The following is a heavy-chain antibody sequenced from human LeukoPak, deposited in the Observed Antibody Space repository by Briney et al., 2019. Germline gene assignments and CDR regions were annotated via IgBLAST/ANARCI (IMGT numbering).Heavy chain of an antibody. J-gene: IGHJ6*02. D-gene: IGHD3-22*01. Sequence: GGSLRLSCAASGFTFSSYGMHWVRQAPGKGLEWVAVISYDGSNKYYADSVKGRFTISRDNSKNTLYLQMNSLRAEDTAVCYCAKDQGDSSGPIHYYYYYGMDVWGQGTTVTVSS. V-gene: IGHV3-30*18. CDR1: GFTFSSYG. CDR2: ISYDGSNK. CDR3: AKDQGDSSGPIHYYYYYGMDV.